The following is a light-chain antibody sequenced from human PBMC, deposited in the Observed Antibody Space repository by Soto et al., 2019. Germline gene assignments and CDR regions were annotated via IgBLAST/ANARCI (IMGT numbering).Light chain of an antibody. J-gene: IGKJ1*01. V-gene: IGKV1-5*01. CDR1: QSISSW. Sequence: DIQMTQSPSSLPASVEDRVTITCRASQSISSWLAWYQQKPGKATKLLIYDASSLESGVPSRFSGSGSGTEFTLPISSLQPDDFATYYCQQEWTFGQGTKVDI. CDR3: QQEWT. CDR2: DAS.